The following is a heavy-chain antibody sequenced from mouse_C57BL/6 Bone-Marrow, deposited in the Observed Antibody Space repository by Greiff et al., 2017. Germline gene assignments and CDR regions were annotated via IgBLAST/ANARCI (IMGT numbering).Heavy chain of an antibody. CDR2: IDPETGGT. D-gene: IGHD1-1*01. CDR3: TRKGNYGSSYVGGAMDY. J-gene: IGHJ4*01. Sequence: QVQLQQSGAELVRPGASVTLSCKASGYTFTDYEMHWVKQTPVHGLEWIGAIDPETGGTAYNQKFKGKAILTADKSSSTAYMELRSLTSEDSAVXYCTRKGNYGSSYVGGAMDYWGQGTSVTVSS. CDR1: GYTFTDYE. V-gene: IGHV1-15*01.